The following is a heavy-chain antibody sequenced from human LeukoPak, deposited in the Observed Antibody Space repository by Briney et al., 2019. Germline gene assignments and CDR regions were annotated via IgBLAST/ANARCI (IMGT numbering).Heavy chain of an antibody. Sequence: SETLSLTCTVSGGSISSYYWSWIRQPAGKGLEWIGRIYTSGSTNYNPSLKSRVTMSVDTSKNQFSLKLSSVTAADTAVYYCARLEYSSSSDYYYYMDVWGKGTTVTVSS. J-gene: IGHJ6*03. CDR1: GGSISSYY. CDR2: IYTSGST. CDR3: ARLEYSSSSDYYYYMDV. V-gene: IGHV4-4*07. D-gene: IGHD6-6*01.